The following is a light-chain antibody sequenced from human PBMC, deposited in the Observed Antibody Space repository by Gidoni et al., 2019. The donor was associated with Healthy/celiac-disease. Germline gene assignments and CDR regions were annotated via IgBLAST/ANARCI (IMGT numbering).Light chain of an antibody. CDR1: SSNIGNNY. Sequence: SVFTQPPSVSAAPGQKVTISCSGSSSNIGNNYVSWYQQLPGTAPKLLIYDNNKRPSGIPDRFSGSKSGTSATLGITGLQTGDEADYYCGTWDSSLSFVVFGGGTKLTVL. V-gene: IGLV1-51*01. J-gene: IGLJ2*01. CDR3: GTWDSSLSFVV. CDR2: DNN.